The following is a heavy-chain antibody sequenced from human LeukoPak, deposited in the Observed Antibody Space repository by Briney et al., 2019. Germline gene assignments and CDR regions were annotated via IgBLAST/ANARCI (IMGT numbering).Heavy chain of an antibody. J-gene: IGHJ4*02. Sequence: SETLSLTCTVSGGSISSSGHYWGWIRQPPGKGLEWIGTIYYGGNTYYNPSLNSRLTISVDTSKNQFSLKLRSVTAADTAVYYCARHRGPYSSGWYYFDLWGQGTLVTVSS. CDR1: GGSISSSGHY. CDR2: IYYGGNT. CDR3: ARHRGPYSSGWYYFDL. D-gene: IGHD6-19*01. V-gene: IGHV4-39*01.